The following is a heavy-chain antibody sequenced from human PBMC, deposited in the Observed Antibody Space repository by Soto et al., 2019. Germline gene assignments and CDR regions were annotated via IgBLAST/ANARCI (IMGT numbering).Heavy chain of an antibody. CDR2: ISAYNGNT. CDR1: GYTFTRYG. J-gene: IGHJ6*02. CDR3: ARVVGPFGLSIYCMDV. V-gene: IGHV1-18*01. D-gene: IGHD3-3*01. Sequence: ASVKVSCKASGYTFTRYGISWVRQAPGQGLEWMGWISAYNGNTNYAQKLQGRVTMTTDTSTSTAYMELRSLRSDDTAVYYCARVVGPFGLSIYCMDVWRQMXTVAV.